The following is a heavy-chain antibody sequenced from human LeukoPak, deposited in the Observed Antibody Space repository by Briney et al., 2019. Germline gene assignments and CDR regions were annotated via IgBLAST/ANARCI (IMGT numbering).Heavy chain of an antibody. CDR2: IYSGGTT. J-gene: IGHJ3*02. Sequence: PGGSLRLSCAASGFIVNNRYMSWVRQAPGKGLEWVSVIYSGGTTHYAESVRGRFTISGDNSQNTMHLQMNSLTADDTAMYYCARGGEAVHYLDTKRSFDMWGLGTMVPVS. D-gene: IGHD3-10*01. CDR3: ARGGEAVHYLDTKRSFDM. V-gene: IGHV3-66*02. CDR1: GFIVNNRY.